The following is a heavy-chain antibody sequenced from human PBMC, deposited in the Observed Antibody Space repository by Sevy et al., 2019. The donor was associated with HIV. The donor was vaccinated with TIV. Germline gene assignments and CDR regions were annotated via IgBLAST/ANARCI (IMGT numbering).Heavy chain of an antibody. Sequence: ASVKVSCKASGGTFSSYAISWVRQAPGQGLEWMGGIIPIFGTANYAQKFQGRVTITADESTSTAYMELSSLRSEDTAVYYCARGIVVVVAATREFYYYGMDVWGQGTTVTVSS. J-gene: IGHJ6*02. V-gene: IGHV1-69*13. CDR3: ARGIVVVVAATREFYYYGMDV. CDR1: GGTFSSYA. D-gene: IGHD2-15*01. CDR2: IIPIFGTA.